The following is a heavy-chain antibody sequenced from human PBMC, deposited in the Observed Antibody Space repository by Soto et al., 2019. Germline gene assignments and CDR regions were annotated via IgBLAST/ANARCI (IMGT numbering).Heavy chain of an antibody. D-gene: IGHD1-26*01. Sequence: SETLSLTCTVSGGSISSGGYYWSWIRQHPGKGLEWIGYIYYSGSTYYNPSLKSRVTISVDTSKNQFSLKLSSVTAADTAVYYCARATKNWFDPWGQGTLVTVSS. CDR2: IYYSGST. CDR3: ARATKNWFDP. CDR1: GGSISSGGYY. J-gene: IGHJ5*02. V-gene: IGHV4-31*03.